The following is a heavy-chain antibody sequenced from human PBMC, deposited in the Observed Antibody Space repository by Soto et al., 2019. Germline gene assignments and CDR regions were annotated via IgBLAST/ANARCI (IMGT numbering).Heavy chain of an antibody. V-gene: IGHV1-2*02. Sequence: ASVKVSCKASGYTFTGYYMHWVRQAPGQGLEWMGWINPNSGGTNYAQKFQGRVTMTRDTSISTAYMELSRLRSDDTAVYYCARGVVGATVRFDYWGQGALVTVSS. CDR3: ARGVVGATVRFDY. CDR2: INPNSGGT. D-gene: IGHD1-26*01. CDR1: GYTFTGYY. J-gene: IGHJ4*02.